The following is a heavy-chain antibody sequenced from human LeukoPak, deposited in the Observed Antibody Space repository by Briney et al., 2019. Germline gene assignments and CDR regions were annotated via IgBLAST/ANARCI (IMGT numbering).Heavy chain of an antibody. D-gene: IGHD6-13*01. V-gene: IGHV4-30-4*01. CDR1: GFTFSSYAMH. J-gene: IGHJ5*02. CDR3: AREEALAAAGTAWFDP. Sequence: LRLSCAASGFTFSSYAMHWIRQPPGKGLEWIGYIYYSGSTYYNPSLKSRVTISVDTSKNQFSLKLSSVTAADTAVYYCAREEALAAAGTAWFDPWGQGTLVTVSS. CDR2: IYYSGST.